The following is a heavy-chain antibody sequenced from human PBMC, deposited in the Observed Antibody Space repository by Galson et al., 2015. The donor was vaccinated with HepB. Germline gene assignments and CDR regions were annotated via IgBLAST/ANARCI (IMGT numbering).Heavy chain of an antibody. CDR3: TTDMDCSSTSCYWNWFDP. D-gene: IGHD2-2*01. CDR2: IKQDGSEK. V-gene: IGHV3-7*01. CDR1: GFTFSSYW. J-gene: IGHJ5*02. Sequence: SLRLSCAASGFTFSSYWMSWVRQAPGKGLEWVANIKQDGSEKYYVDSVKGRFTISRDNAKNSLYLQMNSLRAEDTAVYYCTTDMDCSSTSCYWNWFDPWGQGTLVTVSS.